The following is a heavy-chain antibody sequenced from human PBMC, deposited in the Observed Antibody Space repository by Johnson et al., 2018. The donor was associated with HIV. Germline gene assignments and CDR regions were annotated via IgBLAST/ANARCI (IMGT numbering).Heavy chain of an antibody. Sequence: QMLLVESGGGVVQPGGSLRLSCAASGFTFSSYGMHWVRQAPGKGLEWVAFIRYDGSTKYYADSVKGRCTISRDTSKNTLYLQMNSLRAEDTAVYYGVRDRGSGWDDASDVWGQGTMVTVSS. CDR3: VRDRGSGWDDASDV. D-gene: IGHD6-19*01. J-gene: IGHJ3*01. CDR2: IRYDGSTK. CDR1: GFTFSSYG. V-gene: IGHV3-30*02.